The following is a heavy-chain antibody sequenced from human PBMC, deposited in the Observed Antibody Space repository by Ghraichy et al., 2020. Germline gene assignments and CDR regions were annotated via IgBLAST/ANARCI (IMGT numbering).Heavy chain of an antibody. D-gene: IGHD3-16*02. V-gene: IGHV1-18*01. CDR3: ARYGYIWGSYRPDYYFDY. CDR2: ISAYNGNT. Sequence: ASVKVSCKASGYTFTNYGISWVRQAPGQGLEWMGWISAYNGNTNYAQKLQGRVTMTTDTSTSTAYMELRSLRSDDTAVYYCARYGYIWGSYRPDYYFDYWGQGTLVTVSS. CDR1: GYTFTNYG. J-gene: IGHJ4*02.